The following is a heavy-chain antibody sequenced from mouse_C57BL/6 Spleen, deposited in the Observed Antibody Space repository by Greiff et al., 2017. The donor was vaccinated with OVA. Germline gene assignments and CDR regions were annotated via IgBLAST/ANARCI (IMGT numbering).Heavy chain of an antibody. CDR3: AREEFYYAMGY. V-gene: IGHV3-6*01. CDR1: GYSITGGYY. J-gene: IGHJ4*01. CDR2: ISYDGSN. Sequence: EVQRVESGPGLVKPSQSLSLTCSVTGYSITGGYYWNWIRQFPGNKLEWMGYISYDGSNNYNPSLKNRISITRDTSKNQFFLKLNSVTTEDTATYYCAREEFYYAMGYWGQGTSVTVSS.